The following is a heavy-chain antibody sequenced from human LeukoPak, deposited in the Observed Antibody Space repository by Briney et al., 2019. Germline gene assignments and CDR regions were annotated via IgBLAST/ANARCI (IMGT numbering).Heavy chain of an antibody. D-gene: IGHD6-19*01. CDR1: GYTFTGYY. CDR2: INPNSGGT. Sequence: WASVKVSCKASGYTFTGYYMHWVRQAPGQGLEWMGWINPNSGGTNYAQKFQGRVTMTRDTSISTAYMELSSLRSDDTAIYFCARVRIAVAENAFDIWGQGTMVTVSS. CDR3: ARVRIAVAENAFDI. V-gene: IGHV1-2*02. J-gene: IGHJ3*02.